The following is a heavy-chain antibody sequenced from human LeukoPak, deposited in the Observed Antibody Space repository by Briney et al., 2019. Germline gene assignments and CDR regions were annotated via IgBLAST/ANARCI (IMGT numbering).Heavy chain of an antibody. V-gene: IGHV4-34*01. D-gene: IGHD1-26*01. CDR1: GGSFSGYY. CDR3: ARVLGASTFDY. J-gene: IGHJ4*02. CDR2: INHSGST. Sequence: PETLSLTCAVYGGSFSGYYWSWIRQPPGKGLEWIGEINHSGSTNYNPSLKSRVTISVDTSKNQFSLKLSSVTAADTAVYYCARVLGASTFDYWGQGTLVTVSS.